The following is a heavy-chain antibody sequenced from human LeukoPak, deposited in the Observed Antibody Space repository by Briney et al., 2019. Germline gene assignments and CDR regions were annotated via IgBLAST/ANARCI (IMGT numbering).Heavy chain of an antibody. Sequence: RASVKVSCKASGYIFTSYYMHWVRQAPGQGLEWMGMINPSGGDTIYAQKFQGRVTMTRDMSTRTAFMELSSLRSEDTAVYFCARDHSTVRGYYGSGTFDTSYMDVWGKGTTVTVSS. CDR2: INPSGGDT. CDR1: GYIFTSYY. CDR3: ARDHSTVRGYYGSGTFDTSYMDV. J-gene: IGHJ6*03. D-gene: IGHD3-10*01. V-gene: IGHV1-46*01.